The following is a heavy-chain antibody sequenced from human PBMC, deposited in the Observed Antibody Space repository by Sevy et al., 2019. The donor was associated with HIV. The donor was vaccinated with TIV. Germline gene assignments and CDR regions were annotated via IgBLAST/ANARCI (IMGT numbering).Heavy chain of an antibody. D-gene: IGHD3-10*01. CDR1: GFTFSSYA. Sequence: GGSLRLSCAASGFTFSSYAMSWVRQAPGKGLEWVSAIGGSGGSTYYADSVKGRFTISRDNSKNTLYLQMNSLRAEDTAVYYCATGVLWFGEFNYYYMDVWRKGTTVTVSS. J-gene: IGHJ6*03. CDR2: IGGSGGST. CDR3: ATGVLWFGEFNYYYMDV. V-gene: IGHV3-23*01.